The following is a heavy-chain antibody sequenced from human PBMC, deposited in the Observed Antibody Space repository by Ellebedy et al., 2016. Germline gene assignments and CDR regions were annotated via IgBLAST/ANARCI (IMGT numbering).Heavy chain of an antibody. D-gene: IGHD1-14*01. CDR2: IAYDGSNK. V-gene: IGHV3-30*03. Sequence: GESLKISCAASGFTFSSYGMHWVRQAPGKGLEWVAVIAYDGSNKYYADSVKGRLTISRDNSKNTLYLQMNSLRAEDKAVYYCARERVTGYFDYWGQGTLVTVSS. CDR3: ARERVTGYFDY. J-gene: IGHJ4*02. CDR1: GFTFSSYG.